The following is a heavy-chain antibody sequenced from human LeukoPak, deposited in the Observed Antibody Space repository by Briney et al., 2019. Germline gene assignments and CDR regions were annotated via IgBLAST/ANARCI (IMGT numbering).Heavy chain of an antibody. CDR3: ARHTYARPFDS. D-gene: IGHD6-6*01. V-gene: IGHV4-59*08. CDR2: IYYSGDS. J-gene: IGHJ4*02. CDR1: GGSISGSY. Sequence: ASETLSLTCTVSGGSISGSYWSWIRQPPGKGLEWIGYIYYSGDSNYNPSLKSRATISLDTSKNQFSLKVSSVTAADTAIYYCARHTYARPFDSWGQGTLVTVSS.